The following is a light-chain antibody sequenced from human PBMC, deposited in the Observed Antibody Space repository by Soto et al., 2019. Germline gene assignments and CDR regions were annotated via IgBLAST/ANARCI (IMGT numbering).Light chain of an antibody. J-gene: IGKJ1*01. CDR3: QQSFSSPPWT. V-gene: IGKV1-39*01. CDR2: AAS. Sequence: DIQMTQSPSSLSASVGDSVTITCRASQNIKTYLNWYQQKPGKAPNLLIYAASSLHSGVPSRFSGSGSGTDFTLTISSLQPEDFATYYCQQSFSSPPWTFGQGPRWIS. CDR1: QNIKTY.